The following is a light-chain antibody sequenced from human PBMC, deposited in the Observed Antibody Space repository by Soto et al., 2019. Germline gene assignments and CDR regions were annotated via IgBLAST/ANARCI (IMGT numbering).Light chain of an antibody. Sequence: EIVMTQSPATLSVPPGERATLSCRASQSVSSNLAWYQQKPGQAPRLLIYGASTRATGIPARFSGSGSGSEFTLTISNLQSEDFAVYYCQQYNNWPPLTVGGGTKVEIK. J-gene: IGKJ4*01. V-gene: IGKV3-15*01. CDR1: QSVSSN. CDR2: GAS. CDR3: QQYNNWPPLT.